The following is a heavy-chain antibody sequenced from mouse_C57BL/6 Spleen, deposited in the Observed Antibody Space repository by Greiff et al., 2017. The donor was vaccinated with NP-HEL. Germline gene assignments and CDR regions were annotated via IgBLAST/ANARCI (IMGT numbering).Heavy chain of an antibody. J-gene: IGHJ1*03. V-gene: IGHV1-69*01. Sequence: VKQRPGQGLEWIGEIDPSDSYTNYNQKFKGKSTLTVDKSSSTAYMQLSSLTSEDSAVYYCARSLGRDWYFDVWGTGTTVTVSS. D-gene: IGHD4-1*01. CDR3: ARSLGRDWYFDV. CDR2: IDPSDSYT.